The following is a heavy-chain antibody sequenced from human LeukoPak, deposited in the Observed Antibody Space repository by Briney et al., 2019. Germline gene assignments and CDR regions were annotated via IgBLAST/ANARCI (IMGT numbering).Heavy chain of an antibody. V-gene: IGHV4-31*03. D-gene: IGHD3-9*01. CDR2: IYYSGST. Sequence: SETLSLTCTVSGGSISSGGYYWRWIRQHPGKGLEWIGYIYYSGSTYYNPSLKSRVTISVDTSKNQFSLKLSSVTAADTAVYYCARGHILTGYEYYYYYYGMDVWGQGTTVTVSS. CDR1: GGSISSGGYY. J-gene: IGHJ6*02. CDR3: ARGHILTGYEYYYYYYGMDV.